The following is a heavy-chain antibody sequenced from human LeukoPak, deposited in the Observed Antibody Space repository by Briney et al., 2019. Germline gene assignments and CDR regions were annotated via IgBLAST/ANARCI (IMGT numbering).Heavy chain of an antibody. CDR2: IKHDESEK. J-gene: IGHJ4*02. Sequence: GGSLRLSCAASGFSFNSDWMDWVRQAPGKGLEWVANIKHDESEKNYLDSVKGRFTISRDNAQNSLYLQMNSLRAEDTAVYYCAKDHGSYRSLRTYYFDYWGQGTLVTVSS. CDR1: GFSFNSDW. V-gene: IGHV3-7*03. D-gene: IGHD1-26*01. CDR3: AKDHGSYRSLRTYYFDY.